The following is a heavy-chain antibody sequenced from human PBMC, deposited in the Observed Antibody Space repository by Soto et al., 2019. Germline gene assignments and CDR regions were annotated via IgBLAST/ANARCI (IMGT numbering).Heavy chain of an antibody. CDR2: ISYDGSNK. Sequence: GGSLRLSCAASGFTFSSYAMHWVRQAPGKGLEWVAVISYDGSNKYYADSVKGRFTISRDNSKNTLYLQMNSLRAEDTAVYYCARDLTDYYDSSGYYNSPDYWGQGTLVTVSS. V-gene: IGHV3-30-3*01. D-gene: IGHD3-22*01. J-gene: IGHJ4*02. CDR3: ARDLTDYYDSSGYYNSPDY. CDR1: GFTFSSYA.